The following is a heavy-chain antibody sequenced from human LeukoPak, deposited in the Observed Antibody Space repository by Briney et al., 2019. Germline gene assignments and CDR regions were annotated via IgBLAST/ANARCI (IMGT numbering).Heavy chain of an antibody. CDR3: ARKAAAGIGYYYYYYYMDV. CDR2: ISSSSLYI. CDR1: GFTFSSYS. D-gene: IGHD6-13*01. J-gene: IGHJ6*03. Sequence: GGSLRLSCAASGFTFSSYSMNWVRQAPGKGLEWVSSISSSSLYIYYADSVKGRFTISRDNAKNSLFLQMNSLRAEDTAVYYCARKAAAGIGYYYYYYYMDVWGKGTTVTISS. V-gene: IGHV3-21*01.